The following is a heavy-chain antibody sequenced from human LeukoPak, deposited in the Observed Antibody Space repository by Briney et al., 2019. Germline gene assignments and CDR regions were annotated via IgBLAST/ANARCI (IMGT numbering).Heavy chain of an antibody. D-gene: IGHD5-12*01. V-gene: IGHV4-34*01. Sequence: SETLSLTCAVYSGSFNDYCWIWLRQPPRRGLEWIGEIYSGGSANYDPSLKGRLAISVDPSKSQFSLKLSSLTAADTAVYFCARGVVDYSTRRGYLSHWGQGTLVTVSS. CDR1: SGSFNDYC. CDR3: ARGVVDYSTRRGYLSH. J-gene: IGHJ4*02. CDR2: IYSGGSA.